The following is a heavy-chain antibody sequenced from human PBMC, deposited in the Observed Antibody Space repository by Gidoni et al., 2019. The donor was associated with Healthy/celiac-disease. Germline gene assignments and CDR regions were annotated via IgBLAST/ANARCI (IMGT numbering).Heavy chain of an antibody. J-gene: IGHJ4*02. CDR3: AREDGDSLFDY. CDR2: ISSSSSYI. D-gene: IGHD4-17*01. CDR1: GFTFSSYS. V-gene: IGHV3-21*01. Sequence: EVQLVESGGGLVKPGGSLRLSCADSGFTFSSYSMNWVRQAPGKGLEWVSSISSSSSYIYYADSVKGRFTISRDNAKNSLYLQMNSLRAEDTAVYYCAREDGDSLFDYWGQGTLVTVSA.